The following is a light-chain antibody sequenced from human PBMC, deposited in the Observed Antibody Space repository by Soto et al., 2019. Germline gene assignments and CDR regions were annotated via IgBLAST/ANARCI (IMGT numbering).Light chain of an antibody. J-gene: IGKJ1*01. CDR1: QSVSNN. CDR3: QQYNNWPPIT. CDR2: GAS. V-gene: IGKV3-15*01. Sequence: EIVLTQSAGTLSLSEGERATLSCRASQSVSNNYLAWYQQKPGQAPRRLIYGASTRATGIPARFSGSGSGTEFTLTISSLQSEDFAVYYCQQYNNWPPITFGQGTKVDIK.